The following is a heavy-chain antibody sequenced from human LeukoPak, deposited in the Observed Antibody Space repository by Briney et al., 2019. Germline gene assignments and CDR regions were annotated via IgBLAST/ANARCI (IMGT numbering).Heavy chain of an antibody. V-gene: IGHV3-23*01. J-gene: IGHJ5*02. CDR3: AKDKRYCSSTSCPSVQYNWFDP. CDR1: GFTFSIYA. Sequence: GGSLRLSCAASGFTFSIYAMSWVRQAPGKGLEWVSSISGSGGSTYYADSVKGRFTISRDNSKNTLYLQMNSLRAEDTAVYYCAKDKRYCSSTSCPSVQYNWFDPWGQGTLVTVSS. CDR2: ISGSGGST. D-gene: IGHD2-2*01.